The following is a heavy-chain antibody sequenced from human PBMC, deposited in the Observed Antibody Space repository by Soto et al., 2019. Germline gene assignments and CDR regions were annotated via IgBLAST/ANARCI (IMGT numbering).Heavy chain of an antibody. V-gene: IGHV3-48*02. CDR2: ISTTSSTI. CDR1: GFTFSSYS. Sequence: EVQLVESGGGLVQPGGSLRLSCAASGFTFSSYSMNWVRQAPGKGLEWVSYISTTSSTIWYADSVKGRFTISRDNVKNSLYLHMSSLRDEDPAVYYCVRGSSGSDYWGQGTLVTVSS. D-gene: IGHD3-22*01. CDR3: VRGSSGSDY. J-gene: IGHJ4*02.